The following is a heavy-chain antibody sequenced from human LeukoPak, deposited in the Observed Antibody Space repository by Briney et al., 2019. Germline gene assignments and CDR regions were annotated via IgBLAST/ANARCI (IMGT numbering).Heavy chain of an antibody. CDR2: IYTSGST. V-gene: IGHV4-61*02. D-gene: IGHD6-19*01. J-gene: IGHJ4*02. CDR3: AMFSGYSSGWYEDYFDY. Sequence: SETLSLTCTVSGGSISSGSYYWSWIRPPAGKGLEWIGRIYTSGSTNYNPSLKSRVTISVDTSKNQFSLKLSSVTAADTAVYYCAMFSGYSSGWYEDYFDYWGQGTLVTVSS. CDR1: GGSISSGSYY.